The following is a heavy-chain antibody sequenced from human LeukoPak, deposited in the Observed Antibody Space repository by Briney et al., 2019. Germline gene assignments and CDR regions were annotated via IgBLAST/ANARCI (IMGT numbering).Heavy chain of an antibody. V-gene: IGHV3-74*01. CDR3: ATKQWLAPPPDS. J-gene: IGHJ4*02. CDR1: GFTFSKYW. Sequence: PGGSLRLSCAASGFTFSKYWMLGVRQAPGKGLESVSRINTDGTVTTYADSVKGRFTVSRDNADNTMVLHMNSVRDEDTAVYYCATKQWLAPPPDSWGQGTPVTVSS. D-gene: IGHD6-19*01. CDR2: INTDGTVT.